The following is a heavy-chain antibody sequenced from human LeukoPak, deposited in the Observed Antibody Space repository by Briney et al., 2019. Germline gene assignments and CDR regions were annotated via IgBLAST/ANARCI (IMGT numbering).Heavy chain of an antibody. CDR3: ARDLAVTTDLDY. CDR1: GFTFSDYY. V-gene: IGHV3-11*04. CDR2: ISSSGSTI. J-gene: IGHJ4*02. D-gene: IGHD4-17*01. Sequence: GGSLRLSCAASGFTFSDYYTSWIRQAPGKWLEWVSYISSSGSTIYYADSVNGRFTISSDNAKNSLYLQMNSLRAEDTAVYYCARDLAVTTDLDYWGQGTLVTVSS.